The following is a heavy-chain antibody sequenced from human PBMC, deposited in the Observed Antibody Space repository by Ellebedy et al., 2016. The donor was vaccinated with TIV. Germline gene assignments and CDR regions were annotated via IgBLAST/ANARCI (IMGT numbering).Heavy chain of an antibody. CDR2: ISYSGST. CDR1: GGSISSGGYY. V-gene: IGHV4-31*03. D-gene: IGHD3-10*01. J-gene: IGHJ4*02. Sequence: SETLSLXXTVSGGSISSGGYYWSWIRQHPGKGLEWIGYISYSGSTYYNPSLKSRVTISVDMSKNQFSLNLNAVTAADTAMYYCARDGSGGSGSFYRYFDYWGQGTLVTVSS. CDR3: ARDGSGGSGSFYRYFDY.